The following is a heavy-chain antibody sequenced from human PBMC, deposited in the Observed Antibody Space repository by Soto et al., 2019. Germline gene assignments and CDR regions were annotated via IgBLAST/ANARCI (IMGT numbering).Heavy chain of an antibody. CDR2: IYPGDSDT. D-gene: IGHD3-10*01. CDR1: GYSFTTYW. J-gene: IGHJ4*01. CDR3: ARHSTSAPKDY. V-gene: IGHV5-51*01. Sequence: GESLKISCKGSGYSFTTYWIAWVRQMPGKGLEWVGIIYPGDSDTRYSPSFEGHVTISVDKSISTAFLQWNSLKASDNAIYYCARHSTSAPKDYXGQGTLVTVSS.